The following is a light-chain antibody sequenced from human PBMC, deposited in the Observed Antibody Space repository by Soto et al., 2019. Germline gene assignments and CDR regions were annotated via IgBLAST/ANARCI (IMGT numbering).Light chain of an antibody. Sequence: QSVLTQPPSASGTPGQRVTISCSGSSSNIGSNYVYWYQQLPGTAPKLLISRNNQRPSGVPDRFSGSKSGTSASLAISGLRSEDEAHYYCAAWDDGLSGWVFGGGTKVTVL. J-gene: IGLJ3*02. CDR1: SSNIGSNY. CDR2: RNN. V-gene: IGLV1-47*01. CDR3: AAWDDGLSGWV.